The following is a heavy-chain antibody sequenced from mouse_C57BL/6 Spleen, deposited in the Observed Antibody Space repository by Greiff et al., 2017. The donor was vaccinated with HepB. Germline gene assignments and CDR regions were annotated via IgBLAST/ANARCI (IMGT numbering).Heavy chain of an antibody. CDR3: ARSYRDYFDY. J-gene: IGHJ2*01. D-gene: IGHD2-14*01. V-gene: IGHV1-81*01. Sequence: VKVVESGAELARPGASVKLSCKASGYTFTSYGISWVKQRTGQGLEWIGEIYPRSGNTYYNEKFKGKATLTADKSSSTAYMELRSLTSEDSAVYFCARSYRDYFDYWGQGTTLTVSS. CDR1: GYTFTSYG. CDR2: IYPRSGNT.